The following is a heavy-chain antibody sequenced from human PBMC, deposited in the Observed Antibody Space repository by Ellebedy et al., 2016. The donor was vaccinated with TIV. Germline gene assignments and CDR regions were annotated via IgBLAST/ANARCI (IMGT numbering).Heavy chain of an antibody. D-gene: IGHD3-16*01. V-gene: IGHV3-23*01. CDR1: GFTFSSYA. CDR2: VTGSGSST. Sequence: GESLKISCAASGFTFSSYAMSWVRQAPGKGLEWVSTVTGSGSSTYYADSVKGRFTISRDNSKNTLYLQINSLRAEDTAVYYCARDYASGWGQGTLVTVSS. CDR3: ARDYASG. J-gene: IGHJ4*02.